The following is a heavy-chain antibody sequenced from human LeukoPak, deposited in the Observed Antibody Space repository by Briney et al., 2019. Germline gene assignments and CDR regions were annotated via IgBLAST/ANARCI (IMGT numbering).Heavy chain of an antibody. Sequence: PSETLSLTCTVSGGSISSSSYYWGWIRQPQGKGLEWIGSIYYSGSTYYNPSLKSRVTISVDTSKNQFSLKLSSVTAADTAVYYCARAHIQGGDFDYWGQGTLVTVSS. CDR2: IYYSGST. V-gene: IGHV4-39*07. D-gene: IGHD3-16*01. CDR3: ARAHIQGGDFDY. CDR1: GGSISSSSYY. J-gene: IGHJ4*02.